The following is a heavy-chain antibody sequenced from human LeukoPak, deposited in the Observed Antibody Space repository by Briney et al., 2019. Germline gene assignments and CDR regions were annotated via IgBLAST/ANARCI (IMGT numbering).Heavy chain of an antibody. CDR2: FYSSGST. Sequence: PSETLSLTCTVSGGPMSDYYWSWIRQPAGKGLEWIGRFYSSGSTNYNPSLKSRVTLSVDISKNQFSLNLSSVTAADTAVYYCASEGIRDYYYYIMDVWGKGTTVTISS. CDR3: ASEGIRDYYYYIMDV. J-gene: IGHJ6*03. V-gene: IGHV4-4*07. D-gene: IGHD1-14*01. CDR1: GGPMSDYY.